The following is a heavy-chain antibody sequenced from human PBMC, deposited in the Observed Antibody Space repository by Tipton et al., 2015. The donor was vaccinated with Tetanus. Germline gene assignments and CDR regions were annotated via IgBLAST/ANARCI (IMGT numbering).Heavy chain of an antibody. CDR1: GGSVSSGSYY. V-gene: IGHV4-31*03. CDR3: ARDPAVLRFLEWLPDWYFAL. J-gene: IGHJ2*01. CDR2: IYHRGST. D-gene: IGHD3-3*01. Sequence: TLSLTCTVFGGSVSSGSYYWAWIRQHPGKGLEWIGSIYHRGSTYYNPSLKSRVTISVDTSKNQFSLKLSSVTAADTAVYYCARDPAVLRFLEWLPDWYFALWGRGTLVTVSS.